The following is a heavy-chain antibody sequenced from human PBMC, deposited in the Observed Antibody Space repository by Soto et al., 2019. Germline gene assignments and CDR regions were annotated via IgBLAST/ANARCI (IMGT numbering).Heavy chain of an antibody. CDR3: AKDEAGDCSGGSCYSSFFDY. J-gene: IGHJ4*02. Sequence: EVQLVESGGGLVQPGRSLRLSCAASGFRFDDYAMHWVRQAPGKGLEWVSGISWNSASIGYADSVKGRFTISRDNAKTSLYLQMNSLRAEDTAVYYCAKDEAGDCSGGSCYSSFFDYWGQGTLVTVSS. V-gene: IGHV3-9*01. CDR2: ISWNSASI. D-gene: IGHD2-15*01. CDR1: GFRFDDYA.